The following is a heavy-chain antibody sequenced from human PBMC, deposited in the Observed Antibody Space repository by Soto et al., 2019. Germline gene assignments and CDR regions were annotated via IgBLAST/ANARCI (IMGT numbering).Heavy chain of an antibody. V-gene: IGHV1-18*01. CDR1: GYTFTSYG. Sequence: ASVKVSCKASGYTFTSYGISWVRQAPGQGLEWMGWISAYNGNTNYAQKLQGRVTMTTDTSTSTAYMELRSLRSDDTAVYYCARVPEYYDYIWGSYRTHDAFDIWGQGTMVT. J-gene: IGHJ3*02. CDR3: ARVPEYYDYIWGSYRTHDAFDI. D-gene: IGHD3-16*02. CDR2: ISAYNGNT.